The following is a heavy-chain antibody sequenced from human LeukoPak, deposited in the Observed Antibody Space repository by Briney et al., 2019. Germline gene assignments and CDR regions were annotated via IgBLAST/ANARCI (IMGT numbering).Heavy chain of an antibody. V-gene: IGHV1-18*01. Sequence: GASVKVSCKASGYNFNNYGVSWVRQAPGQGLEWMGWISAKTGNTNYAQKVQGRVTMTTDTSTTTAYMELRSLGSDDTAVYYCARDSLSVDTAMVRWFDPWGQGTLVTVSS. D-gene: IGHD5-18*01. J-gene: IGHJ5*02. CDR1: GYNFNNYG. CDR3: ARDSLSVDTAMVRWFDP. CDR2: ISAKTGNT.